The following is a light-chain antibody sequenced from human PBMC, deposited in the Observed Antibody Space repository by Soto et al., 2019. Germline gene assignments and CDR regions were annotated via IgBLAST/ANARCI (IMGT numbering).Light chain of an antibody. V-gene: IGLV1-51*02. CDR3: GTWDSSLSAV. CDR1: SSNIGNNY. J-gene: IGLJ2*01. CDR2: ENN. Sequence: QSVLPQPPSVSAAPGQKVTISCSGSSSNIGNNYVSWYQQLPGTAPKLLIYENNKRPSGIPDRFSGSKSGTSATLGITGLQTGDEADYYCGTWDSSLSAVFGGGTKVTVL.